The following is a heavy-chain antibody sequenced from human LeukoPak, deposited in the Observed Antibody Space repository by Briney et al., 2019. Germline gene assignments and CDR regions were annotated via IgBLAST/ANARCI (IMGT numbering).Heavy chain of an antibody. CDR2: MNPNSGNT. V-gene: IGHV1-8*01. CDR1: GYTFTSYD. Sequence: ASVKVSCKASGYTFTSYDINWVRQATGQGLEWMGWMNPNSGNTGYAQKFQGRVTMTRNTSISTAYMELSSLRSEDTAVYYCARSDLMQRYQLLHYYYYMDVWGKGTTVTISS. CDR3: ARSDLMQRYQLLHYYYYMDV. D-gene: IGHD2-2*01. J-gene: IGHJ6*03.